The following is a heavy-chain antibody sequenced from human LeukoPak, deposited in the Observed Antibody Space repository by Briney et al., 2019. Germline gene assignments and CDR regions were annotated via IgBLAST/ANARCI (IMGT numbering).Heavy chain of an antibody. J-gene: IGHJ4*02. CDR1: GLTFSNAW. CDR3: TTGGVGATTPDY. CDR2: IKSKTDGGTT. V-gene: IGHV3-15*01. D-gene: IGHD1-26*01. Sequence: GGSLRLSCAASGLTFSNAWMSWVRQAPGKGLEWVGRIKSKTDGGTTDYAAPVKGRFTISRDDSKNTLYLQMNSLKTEDTAVYYCTTGGVGATTPDYWGQGTLVTVSS.